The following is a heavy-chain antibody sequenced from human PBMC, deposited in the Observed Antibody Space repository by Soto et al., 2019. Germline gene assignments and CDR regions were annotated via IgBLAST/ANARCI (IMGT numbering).Heavy chain of an antibody. CDR2: VFHTGPT. CDR1: GDSISSSHW. Sequence: QVQLQESGPRLVKPSGTLSLTCNVSGDSISSSHWWTWARQAPGMGLEWLGEVFHTGPTNYNPSLKTRVPISMDKSKNLFSLNVTSATAADTAVYYCARAPNYYYYMDVWGKWSTVTVSS. CDR3: ARAPNYYYYMDV. V-gene: IGHV4-4*02. J-gene: IGHJ6*03.